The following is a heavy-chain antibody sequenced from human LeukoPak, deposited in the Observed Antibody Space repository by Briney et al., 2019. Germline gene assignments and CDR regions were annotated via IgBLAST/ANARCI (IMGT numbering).Heavy chain of an antibody. Sequence: ASVKVSCKASGYNFNEYYMHWVRQAPGKGPEWMGWIDPYSGGTNSAQQFQGRVTMTRDTSIGTAYMELSSLSSDDTGDYYCTRGSASAPTLDS. J-gene: IGHJ5*01. CDR1: GYNFNEYY. CDR3: TRGSASAPTLDS. CDR2: IDPYSGGT. D-gene: IGHD3-3*01. V-gene: IGHV1-2*02.